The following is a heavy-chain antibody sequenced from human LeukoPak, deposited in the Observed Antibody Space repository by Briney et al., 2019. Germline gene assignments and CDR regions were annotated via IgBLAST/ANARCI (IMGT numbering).Heavy chain of an antibody. CDR1: GYTFTSYG. J-gene: IGHJ4*02. V-gene: IGHV1-18*01. Sequence: ASVKVSCKASGYTFTSYGISWVRQAPGQGLEWMGWISAYNGNTNYAQKLQGRVTMTTDTSTSTAYMELRSLRSDDTAVYYCARGPIIGSGSCYIFQTIDYWGQGTLVTVSS. D-gene: IGHD3-10*01. CDR2: ISAYNGNT. CDR3: ARGPIIGSGSCYIFQTIDY.